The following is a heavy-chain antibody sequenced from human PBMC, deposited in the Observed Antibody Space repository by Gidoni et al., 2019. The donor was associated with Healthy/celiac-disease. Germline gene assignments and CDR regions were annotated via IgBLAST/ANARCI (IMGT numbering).Heavy chain of an antibody. D-gene: IGHD5-12*01. V-gene: IGHV2-26*01. J-gene: IGHJ6*03. CDR2: IFSNDEN. CDR3: ARIRSGYDYYYYCYMDV. CDR1: GFSLSNARMG. Sequence: QVPLKESGPVLVKPTETLTLTCTVSGFSLSNARMGVSWIRQPPGKALEWLAHIFSNDENSYSTSLKSRLTISKDTSKSQLVLTMTNMDPVDTATYYCARIRSGYDYYYYCYMDVWGKGTTVTVSS.